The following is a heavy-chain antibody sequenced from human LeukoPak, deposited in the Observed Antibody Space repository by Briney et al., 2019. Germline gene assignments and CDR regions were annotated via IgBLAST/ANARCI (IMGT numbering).Heavy chain of an antibody. Sequence: GGSLRLPCAASGFTFSSHALSWVRQAPGKGLEWVSSLSGSGYNTYYADSVKGRFTISRDNSKNTVYLQMNSLRAEDTAVYYCAKDPYGTRYFDYWGQGTMVTASS. V-gene: IGHV3-23*01. CDR3: AKDPYGTRYFDY. J-gene: IGHJ4*02. D-gene: IGHD2-2*01. CDR2: LSGSGYNT. CDR1: GFTFSSHA.